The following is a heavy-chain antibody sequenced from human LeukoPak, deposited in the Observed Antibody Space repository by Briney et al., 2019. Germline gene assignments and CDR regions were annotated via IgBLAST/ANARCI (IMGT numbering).Heavy chain of an antibody. Sequence: SETLSLTCTVSGGSISTGGYYWTWIRQPPGTGLEWIGYIYDSGSTFYSPSLKSRVTMSVDRSKNQFSLKLSSVTAADTAVYFCARGRDYGKFNWFDPWGQGTLVTVSS. J-gene: IGHJ5*02. CDR1: GGSISTGGYY. V-gene: IGHV4-30-2*01. D-gene: IGHD4-17*01. CDR3: ARGRDYGKFNWFDP. CDR2: IYDSGST.